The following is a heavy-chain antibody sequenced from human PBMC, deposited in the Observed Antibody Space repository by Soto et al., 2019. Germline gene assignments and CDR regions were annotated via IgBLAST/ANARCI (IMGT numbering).Heavy chain of an antibody. CDR2: IEPDGSEK. V-gene: IGHV3-7*03. D-gene: IGHD1-1*01. Sequence: PGGPLRLPCAPSGLPFSRCWMSWVRQAPGKGLEWVANIEPDGSEKYYVASVKGRFTISRDNAKNSLYLQMNSLRAEDTAVYYCARRRTGTTPCYGMDVGGQGTTVTVSS. CDR3: ARRRTGTTPCYGMDV. J-gene: IGHJ6*02. CDR1: GLPFSRCW.